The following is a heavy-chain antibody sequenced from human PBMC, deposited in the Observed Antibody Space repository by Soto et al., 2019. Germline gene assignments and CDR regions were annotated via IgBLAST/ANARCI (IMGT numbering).Heavy chain of an antibody. V-gene: IGHV4-4*09. CDR3: ARTLDYGHMDV. D-gene: IGHD3-16*01. Sequence: SETLSLTCTVSGDSVRNQYWSWIRRPPGRGLEWIGYIYRSGSTKYNPSLKSRLTISVDTSKNQFSLKLSSVTAADTAVYYCARTLDYGHMDVWGKGTTVPSP. CDR1: GDSVRNQY. J-gene: IGHJ6*03. CDR2: IYRSGST.